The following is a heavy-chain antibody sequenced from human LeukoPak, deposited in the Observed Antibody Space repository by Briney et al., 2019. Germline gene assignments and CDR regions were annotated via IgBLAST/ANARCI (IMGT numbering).Heavy chain of an antibody. Sequence: SETLSLTCAVSGYSISSGYYWGWIRQPPGKGLEWIGSIHHSGSTYYNPSLKSRVTISVDTSKNQFSLKLSSVTAADTAVYYCARGDNWNYGDFDYWGQGTLVTVSS. D-gene: IGHD1-7*01. J-gene: IGHJ4*02. V-gene: IGHV4-38-2*01. CDR3: ARGDNWNYGDFDY. CDR2: IHHSGST. CDR1: GYSISSGYY.